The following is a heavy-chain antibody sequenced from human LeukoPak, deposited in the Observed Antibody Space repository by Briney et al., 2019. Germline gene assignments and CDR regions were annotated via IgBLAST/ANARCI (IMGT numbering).Heavy chain of an antibody. J-gene: IGHJ4*02. D-gene: IGHD3-10*01. CDR2: INEDGSST. CDR3: TTDTFGARDS. Sequence: PGGSLRLSCAASGYTFSRYWMHWARQGPGKGLVWVSRINEDGSSTSYAESVRGRFTISRDNAKSTLYLQMNSLRAEDAAVYYCTTDTFGARDSWGQGTPVTVSS. V-gene: IGHV3-74*01. CDR1: GYTFSRYW.